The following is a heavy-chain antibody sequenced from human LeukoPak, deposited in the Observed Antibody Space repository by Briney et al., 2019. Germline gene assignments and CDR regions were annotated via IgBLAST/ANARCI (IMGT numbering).Heavy chain of an antibody. CDR1: GFTFSSYA. CDR3: AKSIYDTLDY. Sequence: PGRSLRLSCAASGFTFSSYAMHWVRQAPGKGLEWVAVISYDGSNKYYADSVKGRFTISRDNSKNTLYLQMNSLRAEDTAVYYCAKSIYDTLDYWGQGTLVTVSS. D-gene: IGHD3-22*01. J-gene: IGHJ4*02. V-gene: IGHV3-30*18. CDR2: ISYDGSNK.